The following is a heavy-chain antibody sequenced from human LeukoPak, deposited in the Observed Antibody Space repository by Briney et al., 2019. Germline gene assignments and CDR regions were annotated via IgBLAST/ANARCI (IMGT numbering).Heavy chain of an antibody. J-gene: IGHJ4*02. CDR1: GFTFSSYW. Sequence: GGSLRLSCAASGFTFSSYWMSWVRQAPGKGLEWVANIKKDRSEKYYVASVKGRSTISRDNASNSLYLQMSSLSTDDTAVYYCARGGYQTTTCYQFDYWGQGTLVTVSS. V-gene: IGHV3-7*01. CDR3: ARGGYQTTTCYQFDY. CDR2: IKKDRSEK. D-gene: IGHD2-2*01.